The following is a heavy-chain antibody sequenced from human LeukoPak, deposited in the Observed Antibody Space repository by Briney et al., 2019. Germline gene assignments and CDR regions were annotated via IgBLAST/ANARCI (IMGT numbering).Heavy chain of an antibody. CDR3: ARIVLVAGISWFDP. CDR1: GGTFSSYA. CDR2: IIPIFGTA. V-gene: IGHV1-69*13. Sequence: EASVKVSCKASGGTFSSYAISWVRQAPGQRLEWIGGIIPIFGTANYAQKFQGRVTITADESTSTAYMELSSLRSEDTAVYYCARIVLVAGISWFDPWGQGTLVTVSS. D-gene: IGHD2-15*01. J-gene: IGHJ5*02.